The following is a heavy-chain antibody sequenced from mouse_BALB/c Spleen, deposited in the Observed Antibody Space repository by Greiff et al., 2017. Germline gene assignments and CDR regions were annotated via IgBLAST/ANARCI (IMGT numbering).Heavy chain of an antibody. D-gene: IGHD2-4*01. CDR2: IRLKSNNYAT. V-gene: IGHV6-6*02. J-gene: IGHJ3*01. CDR3: TRTMISAWFAY. CDR1: GFTFSNYW. Sequence: EVQRVESGGGLVQPGGSMKLSCVASGFTFSNYWMNWVRQSPEKGLEWVAEIRLKSNNYATHYAESVKGRFTISRDDSKSSVYLQMNNLRAEDTGIYYCTRTMISAWFAYWGQGTLVTVSA.